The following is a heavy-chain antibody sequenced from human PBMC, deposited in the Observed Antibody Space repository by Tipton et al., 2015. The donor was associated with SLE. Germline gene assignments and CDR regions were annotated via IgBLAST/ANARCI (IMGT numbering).Heavy chain of an antibody. CDR1: GGSISSGGYY. D-gene: IGHD4-11*01. CDR3: ARGAPLHEIQGAFDI. CDR2: IYYSGST. J-gene: IGHJ3*02. V-gene: IGHV4-31*01. Sequence: TLSLTCTVSGGSISSGGYYWSWIRQHPGKGLEWIGYIYYSGSTYYNPTLKSLVTISVDTSKNQFSLKLSSVTAADTAVYYCARGAPLHEIQGAFDIWGQGTMVTVSS.